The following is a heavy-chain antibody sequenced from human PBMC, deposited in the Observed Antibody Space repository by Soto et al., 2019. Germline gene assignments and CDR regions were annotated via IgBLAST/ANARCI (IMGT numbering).Heavy chain of an antibody. V-gene: IGHV2-5*02. J-gene: IGHJ4*02. CDR3: AHRVLRTVFGLVTTTAIYFDF. Sequence: QITLNESGPTVVRPTETLTLTCRFSGFSLTTSGVGVGWIRQSPGKAPEWLALIYWDDDKRYSASLKSRLTITKDTSKIQVVLTVSDLDPTDPATYYCAHRVLRTVFGLVTTTAIYFDFWGQGTPVAVSS. CDR2: IYWDDDK. D-gene: IGHD3-3*01. CDR1: GFSLTTSGVG.